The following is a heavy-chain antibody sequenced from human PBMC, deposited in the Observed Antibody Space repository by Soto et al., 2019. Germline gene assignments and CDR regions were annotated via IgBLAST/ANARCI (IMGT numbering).Heavy chain of an antibody. J-gene: IGHJ4*02. D-gene: IGHD1-26*01. CDR1: GASISSTTSGNW. Sequence: QVQLQESGPGLVRPSGTLSLTCAVSGASISSTTSGNWWSWVRQPPGKGLEWIGEIYPSGSTNYTPSLKSRVTMSVDKSKNQFSLRLSSVTAADTAVYYCARMVGATLVDFWGEGTLVTVS. CDR3: ARMVGATLVDF. CDR2: IYPSGST. V-gene: IGHV4-4*02.